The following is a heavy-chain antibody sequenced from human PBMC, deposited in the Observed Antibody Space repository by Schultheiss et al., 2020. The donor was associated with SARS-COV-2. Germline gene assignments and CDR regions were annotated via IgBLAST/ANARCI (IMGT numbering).Heavy chain of an antibody. V-gene: IGHV4-39*01. CDR1: GDSISSNTYY. CDR2: IYYSGST. CDR3: ARHKAAAGMSEYFQH. D-gene: IGHD6-13*01. J-gene: IGHJ1*01. Sequence: SETLSLTCTVSGDSISSNTYYWGWIRQPPGKGLEWIGSIYYSGSTYYNPSLKSRVTISVDTSKNQFSLKLSSVTAADTAVYYCARHKAAAGMSEYFQHWGQGTLVTVSS.